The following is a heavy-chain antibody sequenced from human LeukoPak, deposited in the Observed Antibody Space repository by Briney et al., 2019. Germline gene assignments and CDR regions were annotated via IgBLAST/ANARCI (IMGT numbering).Heavy chain of an antibody. CDR2: ISSRSSDT. CDR3: ARGSGSYSGGMDV. CDR1: GFTFSDYY. J-gene: IGHJ6*02. Sequence: GGSLRLSCAASGFTFSDYYMNWVRQAPGKGLEWVSHISSRSSDTYYADSVKGRFTISRDNAKNSLYLQMNSLRAEDTAVYYCARGSGSYSGGMDVWGQGTTVTVSS. D-gene: IGHD3-10*01. V-gene: IGHV3-11*06.